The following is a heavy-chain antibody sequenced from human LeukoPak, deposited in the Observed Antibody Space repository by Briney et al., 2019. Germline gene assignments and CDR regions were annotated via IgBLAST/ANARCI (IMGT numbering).Heavy chain of an antibody. CDR2: IYHSGST. D-gene: IGHD1-26*01. J-gene: IGHJ4*02. V-gene: IGHV4-38-2*02. Sequence: SETLSLTXTVSGYSISSGYYWGWIRPPPGKGLEWIGSIYHSGSTYYNPSLKSRVTISVDTSKNQFSLKLSSVTAADTAVYYCARDASGSYSSGYWGQGTLVTVSS. CDR1: GYSISSGYY. CDR3: ARDASGSYSSGY.